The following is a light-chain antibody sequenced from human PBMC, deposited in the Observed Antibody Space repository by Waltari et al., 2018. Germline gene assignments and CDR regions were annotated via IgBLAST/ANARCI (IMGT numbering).Light chain of an antibody. V-gene: IGKV1-5*03. CDR2: KAS. Sequence: DIQMTQSPSSLSASVGDRVTITCRASQGLSNWLAWYQQKPGGVPRLLIFKASSLQSGVPSRFRGSASGTEFTLTIDNLQADDCATYYCQHYHSYPYIFGRGTKVEI. CDR3: QHYHSYPYI. J-gene: IGKJ2*01. CDR1: QGLSNW.